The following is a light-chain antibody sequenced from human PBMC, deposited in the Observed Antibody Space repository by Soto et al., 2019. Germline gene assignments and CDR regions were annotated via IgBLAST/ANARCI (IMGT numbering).Light chain of an antibody. CDR1: QRVSSF. Sequence: EIVLTQSPATLSLSPGDRATLSCRASQRVSSFLAWYQQKPGQAPRLLIYDAYKRAAGIPARFSGSGSGTDFTLTISSLEPEDFAVYDCQQRSTWIFTFGPGTKVDIK. V-gene: IGKV3-11*01. CDR3: QQRSTWIFT. CDR2: DAY. J-gene: IGKJ3*01.